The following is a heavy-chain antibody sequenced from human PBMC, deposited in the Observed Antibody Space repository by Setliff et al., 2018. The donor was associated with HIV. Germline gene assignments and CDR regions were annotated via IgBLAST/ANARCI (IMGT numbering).Heavy chain of an antibody. CDR1: GGSISSSSNY. D-gene: IGHD2-2*01. V-gene: IGHV4-39*01. CDR2: IYYSGST. J-gene: IGHJ6*03. Sequence: PSETLSLTCTVSGGSISSSSNYWGWIRQAPGKGLEWIGNIYYSGSTYYNPSLKSRVTISVDTSKNQFSLKLRSVTAADTAVYYCARYCSSTTCYYMDVRGKGTTVTVS. CDR3: ARYCSSTTCYYMDV.